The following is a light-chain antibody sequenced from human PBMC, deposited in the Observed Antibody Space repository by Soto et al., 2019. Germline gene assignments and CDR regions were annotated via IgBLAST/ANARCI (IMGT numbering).Light chain of an antibody. V-gene: IGLV2-14*01. CDR3: SSYTKTNTLQ. Sequence: QSVLTQPASVSGSPGQSITISRTGTTSDVGGYNYVAWFQQHPGKAPKLMIYDVSIRPSGVSNRFSASKSGNTASLTISGLQAEDEADYYCSSYTKTNTLQFGGGTKLTVL. CDR2: DVS. J-gene: IGLJ2*01. CDR1: TSDVGGYNY.